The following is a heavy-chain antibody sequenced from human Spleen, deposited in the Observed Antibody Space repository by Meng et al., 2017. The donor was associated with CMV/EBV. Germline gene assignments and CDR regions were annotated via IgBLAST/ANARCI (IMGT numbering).Heavy chain of an antibody. CDR1: GFTFSSYA. CDR3: AKAISSGYYYFDY. Sequence: AAAGFTFSSYAMGWVRQAPGKGLEWVSVISGGGGSPYYADSVKGRFTISRDNSKNTLYLQMNSLRAEDTAVYYCAKAISSGYYYFDYWGQGTLVTVSS. CDR2: ISGGGGSP. D-gene: IGHD3-22*01. J-gene: IGHJ4*02. V-gene: IGHV3-23*01.